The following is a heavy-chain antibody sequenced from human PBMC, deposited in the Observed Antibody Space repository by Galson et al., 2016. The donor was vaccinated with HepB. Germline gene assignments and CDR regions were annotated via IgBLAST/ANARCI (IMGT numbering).Heavy chain of an antibody. Sequence: SVKVSCRVSGYTLTELSMHWVRQAPGKGLEWMGGFDPEDGETIYAQKFQGRVTMTEDTSTDTVYMELSSLRSEDTAVYYCATFDREADMWDLLTWGQGTLVTVPS. V-gene: IGHV1-24*01. CDR1: GYTLTELS. CDR2: FDPEDGET. D-gene: IGHD1-26*01. CDR3: ATFDREADMWDLLT. J-gene: IGHJ5*02.